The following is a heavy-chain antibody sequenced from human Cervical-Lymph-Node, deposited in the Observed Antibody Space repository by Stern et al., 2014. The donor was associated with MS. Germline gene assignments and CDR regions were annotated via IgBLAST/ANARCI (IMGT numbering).Heavy chain of an antibody. CDR3: ARGFLWFGELTVNGFDP. CDR1: GGSISSSDYY. Sequence: VQLQESGPGLVKPSETLSLTCAVSGGSISSSDYYWGWIRQPPGKGLEWIGRIHASGSTFYNPSLKSRVTISSYKAKNQFSRRLSSVTAADTAMYYCARGFLWFGELTVNGFDPWGQGTLVTVSS. V-gene: IGHV4-39*01. CDR2: IHASGST. J-gene: IGHJ5*02. D-gene: IGHD3-10*01.